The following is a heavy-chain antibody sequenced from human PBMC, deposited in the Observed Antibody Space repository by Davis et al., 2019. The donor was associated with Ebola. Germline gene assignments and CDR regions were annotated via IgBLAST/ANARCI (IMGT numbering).Heavy chain of an antibody. CDR1: GGSISSSSYY. D-gene: IGHD1-26*01. Sequence: SETLSLTCTVSGGSISSSSYYWGWIRQPPGKGLEWIWYIYYSGSTNYNPSLKSRVTISVDTSKNQFSLKLSSVTAADTAVYYCARGSYGSQIDYWGQGTLVTVSS. CDR2: IYYSGST. CDR3: ARGSYGSQIDY. V-gene: IGHV4-61*05. J-gene: IGHJ4*02.